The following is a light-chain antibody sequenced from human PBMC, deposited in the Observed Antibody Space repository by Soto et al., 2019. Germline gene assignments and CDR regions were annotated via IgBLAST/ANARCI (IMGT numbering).Light chain of an antibody. CDR3: QKYDSAPWA. Sequence: DIQMTQSPSSLSASVGDSVTITCRASQGVGRGLAWYQQKPGKVPTVLIYAASTLRSGVPSRFSGSGSGTDFTLTITSLQRDDVATYYCQKYDSAPWAFGQGTKVDIK. CDR2: AAS. V-gene: IGKV1-27*01. CDR1: QGVGRG. J-gene: IGKJ1*01.